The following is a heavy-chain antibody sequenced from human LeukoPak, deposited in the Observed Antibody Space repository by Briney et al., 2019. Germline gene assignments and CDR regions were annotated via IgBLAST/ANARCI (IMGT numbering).Heavy chain of an antibody. CDR1: GYTFTSYG. CDR3: ARDLYTYYYDSSGYPPHNPFDY. D-gene: IGHD3-22*01. Sequence: GASVKVSCKASGYTFTSYGISWVRQAPGQGLEWMGWISAYNGNTNYAQKLQGRVTMTTDTSTSTAYMELRSLRSDDTAVYYCARDLYTYYYDSSGYPPHNPFDYWGQGTQVTVSS. J-gene: IGHJ4*02. CDR2: ISAYNGNT. V-gene: IGHV1-18*01.